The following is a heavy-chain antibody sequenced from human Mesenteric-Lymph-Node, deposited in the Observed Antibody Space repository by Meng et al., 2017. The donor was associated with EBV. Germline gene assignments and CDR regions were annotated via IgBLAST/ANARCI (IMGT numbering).Heavy chain of an antibody. CDR2: IYHSGST. J-gene: IGHJ4*02. V-gene: IGHV4-59*01. D-gene: IGHD3-22*01. CDR3: ARDSSGYYFYDY. Sequence: QVQLQESGPGLVKPSETLSLTCTVSGGSISSSYWSWIRRPPGKGLEWIGYIYHSGSTNYNPSLKSRVSFSIDTSKNQFSLKLSSVTAADTAVYYCARDSSGYYFYDYWGQGSLVTVSS. CDR1: GGSISSSY.